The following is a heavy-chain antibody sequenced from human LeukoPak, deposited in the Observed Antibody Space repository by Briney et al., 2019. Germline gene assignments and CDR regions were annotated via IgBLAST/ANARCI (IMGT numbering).Heavy chain of an antibody. CDR2: INPSGGST. V-gene: IGHV1-46*01. CDR3: ARDIAARLDAFDI. J-gene: IGHJ3*02. Sequence: ASVKVSCKASGYTFTSYYMHWVRQAPGQGLEWMGIINPSGGSTSYAQKFQGRVTMTRDMSTSTVYMELSSLRSEDTAVYYCARDIAARLDAFDIWGQGTMVTVSS. D-gene: IGHD6-6*01. CDR1: GYTFTSYY.